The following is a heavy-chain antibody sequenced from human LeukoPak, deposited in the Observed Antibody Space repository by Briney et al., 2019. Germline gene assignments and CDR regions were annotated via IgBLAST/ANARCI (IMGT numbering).Heavy chain of an antibody. V-gene: IGHV1-69*05. J-gene: IGHJ3*02. CDR3: ARGLQNYGGIEGDAFDI. CDR1: GGTFSSYA. D-gene: IGHD2-21*01. Sequence: SVKVSCKASGGTFSSYAISWVRQAPGQGLEWMGGIIPIFGRANYAQKFQGRVTITTDESTSTAYMELSSLRSEDTAVYYCARGLQNYGGIEGDAFDIWGQGTMVTVSS. CDR2: IIPIFGRA.